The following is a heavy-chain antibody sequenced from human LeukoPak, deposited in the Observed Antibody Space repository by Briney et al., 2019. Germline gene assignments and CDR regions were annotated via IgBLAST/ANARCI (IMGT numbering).Heavy chain of an antibody. D-gene: IGHD2-21*02. CDR1: GFTFSSYW. V-gene: IGHV3-74*01. J-gene: IGHJ4*02. CDR2: INSDGSST. Sequence: GGSLRLSCAASGFTFSSYWMHWVRQAPGKGLVWVSRINSDGSSTSYADSVKGRFTISRDNAKNTLYLQMNSLRAEDTAVYYCARIPGLAYCGGDCSPPDYWGQGTLVTVSS. CDR3: ARIPGLAYCGGDCSPPDY.